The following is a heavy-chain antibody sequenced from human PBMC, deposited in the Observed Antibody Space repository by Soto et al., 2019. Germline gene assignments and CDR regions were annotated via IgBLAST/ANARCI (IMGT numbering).Heavy chain of an antibody. CDR1: GGSISSGDYY. D-gene: IGHD2-2*01. Sequence: PSETLSLTCTVSGGSISSGDYYWSWIRQPPGKGLEWIGYIYYSGSTYYNPSLKSRVTISVDTSKNQFSLKLSSVTAADTAVYYCDRDSADSPPYGMDVWGQGTTVTVSS. V-gene: IGHV4-30-4*01. CDR3: DRDSADSPPYGMDV. J-gene: IGHJ6*02. CDR2: IYYSGST.